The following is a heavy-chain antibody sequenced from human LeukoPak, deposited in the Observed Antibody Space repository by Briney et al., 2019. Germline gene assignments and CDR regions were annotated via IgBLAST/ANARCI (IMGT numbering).Heavy chain of an antibody. J-gene: IGHJ3*02. CDR2: IDPNNGDT. D-gene: IGHD2-8*01. Sequence: ASVKVSCKASAYTFTCYYLHWERHAPGQGPEWMAWIDPNNGDTDYAQKFQGRVTMTRDRSISTVYMDLTRLTSDDTAVYYCARRSQNGLDAFDIWGQGTMVTVSS. V-gene: IGHV1-2*02. CDR1: AYTFTCYY. CDR3: ARRSQNGLDAFDI.